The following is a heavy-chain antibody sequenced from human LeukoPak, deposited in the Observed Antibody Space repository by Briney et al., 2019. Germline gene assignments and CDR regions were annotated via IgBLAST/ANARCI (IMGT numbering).Heavy chain of an antibody. Sequence: ASVKVSCKASGYTFTGYYIHWVRQAPGQGLEWMGWINPNSGGTNYAQKFQGKVTMTRDTSISTAYMELSRLRSDDTAVYYCARDGNDYGDYGDNWFDPWGQGTLVTVSS. D-gene: IGHD4-17*01. CDR2: INPNSGGT. J-gene: IGHJ5*02. CDR3: ARDGNDYGDYGDNWFDP. CDR1: GYTFTGYY. V-gene: IGHV1-2*02.